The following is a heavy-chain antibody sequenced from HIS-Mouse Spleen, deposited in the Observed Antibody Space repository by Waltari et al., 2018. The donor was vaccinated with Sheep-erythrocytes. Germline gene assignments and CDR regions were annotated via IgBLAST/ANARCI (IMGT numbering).Heavy chain of an antibody. CDR2: IYYSGST. V-gene: IGHV4-39*01. CDR3: SRDTNWGGDAFDI. J-gene: IGHJ3*02. CDR1: GGSISSSSYY. Sequence: LQLQESGPGLVKPSETLSITCTVSGGSISSSSYYWGWIRQPPGKGLEWIGSIYYSGSTSYNPSHKSRVTLPADTSKHQFSLKLSSVTAADTAVYDCSRDTNWGGDAFDIWGQGTMVTVSS. D-gene: IGHD7-27*01.